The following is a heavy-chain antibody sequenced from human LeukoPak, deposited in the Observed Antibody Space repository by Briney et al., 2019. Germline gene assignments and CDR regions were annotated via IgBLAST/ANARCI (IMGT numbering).Heavy chain of an antibody. CDR2: IRPSGDNT. J-gene: IGHJ5*02. D-gene: IGHD6-19*01. Sequence: GGSLRLSCAASGFTFSSYDMTWVRQTPGRGLEWVSSIRPSGDNTYYGDSVKGRFTISRDNYKNTVYLQMNNMRVDDTAVYYCARVAGWHWFDPWGQGTLVTVSS. V-gene: IGHV3-23*01. CDR3: ARVAGWHWFDP. CDR1: GFTFSSYD.